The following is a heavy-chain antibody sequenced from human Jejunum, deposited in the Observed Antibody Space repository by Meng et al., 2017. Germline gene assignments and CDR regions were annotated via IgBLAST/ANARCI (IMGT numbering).Heavy chain of an antibody. CDR3: ARDISSSNPNY. D-gene: IGHD6-13*01. J-gene: IGHJ4*02. V-gene: IGHV3-72*01. CDR2: ARKKSNSYTT. CDR1: GFTFSDHY. Sequence: GESLKISCAASGFTFSDHYMDWVRQAPGKGLEWVGRARKKSNSYTTEYAASVKGRFTISRDDSQNSLYLQMNSVKTEDTAVYYCARDISSSNPNYWGQGTLVTVSS.